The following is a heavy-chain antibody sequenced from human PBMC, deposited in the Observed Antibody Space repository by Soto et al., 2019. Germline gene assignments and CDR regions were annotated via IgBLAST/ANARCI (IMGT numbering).Heavy chain of an antibody. CDR3: ARGEGDYYYGMDV. J-gene: IGHJ6*02. Sequence: QVQLVQSGAEVKKPGSSVKVSCKASGGTFSSYTISWVRQAPGQGLEWMGRIIPILGIANYAQKFQGRVKITADKSTSTAYMELSSLRSEDTAVYYCARGEGDYYYGMDVWGQGTTVTVSS. V-gene: IGHV1-69*02. CDR1: GGTFSSYT. CDR2: IIPILGIA. D-gene: IGHD3-16*01.